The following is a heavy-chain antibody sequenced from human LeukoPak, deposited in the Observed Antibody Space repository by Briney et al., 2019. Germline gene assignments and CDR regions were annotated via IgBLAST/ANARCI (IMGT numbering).Heavy chain of an antibody. D-gene: IGHD5-24*01. CDR2: IYPGDSET. Sequence: HGESLKISCKGSGYNFTNYWIAWVRQMPGKGLEWMGIIYPGDSETTYSPSFQGQVTISADKSISTAYLQWSSLKASDTAMYYCARRADGYNYVGTDYWGQGTLVTVSS. CDR3: ARRADGYNYVGTDY. CDR1: GYNFTNYW. V-gene: IGHV5-51*01. J-gene: IGHJ4*02.